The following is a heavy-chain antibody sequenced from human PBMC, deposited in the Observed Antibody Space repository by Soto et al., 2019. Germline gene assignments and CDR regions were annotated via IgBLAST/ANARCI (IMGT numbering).Heavy chain of an antibody. D-gene: IGHD2-8*01. V-gene: IGHV4-4*02. J-gene: IGHJ4*02. Sequence: SETLSLTCAVSGVSISSGNWWTWVRQAPQRGLEYIGDIFHDGTANYYPSFERRVAISMDTSENQFSLKLTSVTAADTAIYFCARLVYDTRLNYMYFDFWGQGALVTVSS. CDR1: GVSISSGNW. CDR2: IFHDGTA. CDR3: ARLVYDTRLNYMYFDF.